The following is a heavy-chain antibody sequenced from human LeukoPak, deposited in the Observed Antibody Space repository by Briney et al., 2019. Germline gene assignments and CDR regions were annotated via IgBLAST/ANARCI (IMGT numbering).Heavy chain of an antibody. D-gene: IGHD3-3*01. Sequence: GASVKVSCKASGYTFTGYYMHWVRQAPGQGLEWMGWINPNSGGTNYAQKLQGRVTMTTDTPTSTAYMELRSLRSDDTAVYYCARDGRAFWSGYYTRWYFDLWGRGTLVTVSS. CDR3: ARDGRAFWSGYYTRWYFDL. CDR1: GYTFTGYY. J-gene: IGHJ2*01. V-gene: IGHV1-2*02. CDR2: INPNSGGT.